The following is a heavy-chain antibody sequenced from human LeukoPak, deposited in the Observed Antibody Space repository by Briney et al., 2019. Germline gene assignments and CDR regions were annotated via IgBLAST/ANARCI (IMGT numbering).Heavy chain of an antibody. CDR2: TYYRSKWYN. J-gene: IGHJ6*03. CDR3: ARTARRYDSSGYYYGAYYYYYYMDV. Sequence: SQTLSLTCAISGDSVSSNSAAWNWIRQSPSRGLEWLGRTYYRSKWYNDYAVSVKSRITINPDTSKNQFSLQLNSVAPEDTAVYYCARTARRYDSSGYYYGAYYYYYYMDVWGKGTTVTVSS. CDR1: GDSVSSNSAA. D-gene: IGHD3-22*01. V-gene: IGHV6-1*01.